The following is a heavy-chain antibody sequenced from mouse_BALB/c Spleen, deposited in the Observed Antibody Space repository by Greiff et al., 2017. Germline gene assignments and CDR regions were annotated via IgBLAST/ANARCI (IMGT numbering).Heavy chain of an antibody. CDR2: ISYSGST. D-gene: IGHD1-1*01. Sequence: EVKLMESGPGLVKPSQSLSLTCTVTGYSITSDYAWNWIRQFPGNKLEWMGYISYSGSTSYNPSLKSRISITRDTSKNQFFLQLNSVTTEDTATYYCARKGYSGSPWFAYWGQGTLVTVSA. CDR1: GYSITSDYA. J-gene: IGHJ3*01. V-gene: IGHV3-2*02. CDR3: ARKGYSGSPWFAY.